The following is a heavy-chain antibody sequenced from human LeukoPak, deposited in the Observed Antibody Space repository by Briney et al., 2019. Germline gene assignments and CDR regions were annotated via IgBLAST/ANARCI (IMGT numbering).Heavy chain of an antibody. V-gene: IGHV5-51*01. CDR2: IYPGDSDT. Sequence: GESLKISCKASGYSFTSYWIGWVRQMPGKGLEWMGIIYPGDSDTRDSPSFQGQVTISADKSISTAYLQWSSLKASDTAMYYCARLGLHGGENYYDSSGYPLDGFDVWGQGTMVTVSS. J-gene: IGHJ3*01. CDR3: ARLGLHGGENYYDSSGYPLDGFDV. CDR1: GYSFTSYW. D-gene: IGHD3-22*01.